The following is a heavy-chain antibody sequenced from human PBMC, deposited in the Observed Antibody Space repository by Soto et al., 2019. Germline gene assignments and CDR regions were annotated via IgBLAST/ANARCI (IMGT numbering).Heavy chain of an antibody. V-gene: IGHV3-73*01. D-gene: IGHD2-2*02. J-gene: IGHJ4*02. CDR1: GFTFSGSA. CDR2: IRSKTNSYAT. CDR3: TTTLTGYCSSTSCYTGGDY. Sequence: PGGSLRLSCAASGFTFSGSAMHWVRQASGKGLEWVGRIRSKTNSYATAYAASVKGRFTISRDDSKNTAYLQMNSLKTEDTAVYYCTTTLTGYCSSTSCYTGGDYWGQGTLVTVSS.